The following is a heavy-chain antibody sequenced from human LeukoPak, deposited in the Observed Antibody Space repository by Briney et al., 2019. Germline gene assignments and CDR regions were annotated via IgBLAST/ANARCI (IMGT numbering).Heavy chain of an antibody. Sequence: EPSETLSLTCTVSGGSISSYYWSCIRQPPGKGLEGIGYIYYSGSTNYNPSLRSRVTISVGTSKNQFSLTLSSVTAADTAVYYCAREHGNGDAFDIWGQGTMVTVYS. CDR2: IYYSGST. CDR3: AREHGNGDAFDI. CDR1: GGSISSYY. J-gene: IGHJ3*02. D-gene: IGHD1-14*01. V-gene: IGHV4-59*01.